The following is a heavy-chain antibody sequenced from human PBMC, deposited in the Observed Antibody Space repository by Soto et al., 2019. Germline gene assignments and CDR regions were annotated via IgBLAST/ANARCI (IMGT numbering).Heavy chain of an antibody. CDR3: AKAGVATILSYFDY. CDR2: ISWNSGSI. CDR1: GFTFDDYA. D-gene: IGHD5-12*01. Sequence: GGSLRLSCAASGFTFDDYAMHWVRQAPGKGLEWVSGISWNSGSIGYADSVKGRFTISRDNAKNSLYLQMNSLRAEDTALYYCAKAGVATILSYFDYWGQGTLVTVSS. V-gene: IGHV3-9*01. J-gene: IGHJ4*02.